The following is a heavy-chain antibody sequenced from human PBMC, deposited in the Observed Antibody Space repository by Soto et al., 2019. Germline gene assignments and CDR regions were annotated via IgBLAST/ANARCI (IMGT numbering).Heavy chain of an antibody. Sequence: QVQLVQSGGKVKKPGASVTVSCTASGYTFINYHITWVRQAPGQGLEWMAWINTYNGMTDYAQRFQGRVTMTRDTSTSTAYMELRNLGSDDTAVYFCAKSPRGEMATDWGQGTLVSVSS. J-gene: IGHJ4*02. CDR3: AKSPRGEMATD. CDR2: INTYNGMT. CDR1: GYTFINYH. D-gene: IGHD5-12*01. V-gene: IGHV1-18*01.